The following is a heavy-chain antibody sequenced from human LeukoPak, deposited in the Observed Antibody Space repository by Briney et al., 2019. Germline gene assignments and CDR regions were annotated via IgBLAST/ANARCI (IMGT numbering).Heavy chain of an antibody. V-gene: IGHV3-11*06. Sequence: PGGSLRLSCAASGFTFSDYYMSRIRQAPGKGLEWVSYISSSSSYTNYADSVKGRFTISRDNAKNSLYLQMNSLRAEDTAVYYCARERGSGSYWGQGTLVTVSS. CDR3: ARERGSGSY. CDR1: GFTFSDYY. J-gene: IGHJ4*02. D-gene: IGHD3-10*01. CDR2: ISSSSSYT.